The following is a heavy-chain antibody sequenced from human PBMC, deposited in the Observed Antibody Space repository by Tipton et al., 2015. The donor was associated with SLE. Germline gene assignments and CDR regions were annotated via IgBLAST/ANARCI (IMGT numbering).Heavy chain of an antibody. D-gene: IGHD6-13*01. CDR3: ARDRSSSSWYNAFDI. Sequence: TLSLTCTVFGGSISSYYWSWIRQPPGKGLEWIGYIYYSGSTNYNPSLKSRVTISVDTSKNQFSLKLISVTAADTAVYYCARDRSSSSWYNAFDIWGQGTMVTVSS. CDR2: IYYSGST. CDR1: GGSISSYY. V-gene: IGHV4-59*12. J-gene: IGHJ3*02.